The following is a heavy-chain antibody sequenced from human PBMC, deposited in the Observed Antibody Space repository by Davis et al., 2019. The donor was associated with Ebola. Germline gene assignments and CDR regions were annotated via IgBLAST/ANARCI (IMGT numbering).Heavy chain of an antibody. J-gene: IGHJ4*02. V-gene: IGHV4-39*01. CDR2: IYYSGST. D-gene: IGHD5-24*01. CDR1: GGSISSSSYY. Sequence: PSETLSLTCTVSGGSISSSSYYWGWIRQPPGKGLEWIGSIYYSGSTYYNPSLKSRVTISVDTSKNQFSLKLSSVTAADTAVYYCARHRVGGYNYGDFDYWGQGTLVTVSS. CDR3: ARHRVGGYNYGDFDY.